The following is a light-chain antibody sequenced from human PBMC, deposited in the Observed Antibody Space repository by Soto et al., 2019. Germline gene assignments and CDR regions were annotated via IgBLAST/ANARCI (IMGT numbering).Light chain of an antibody. CDR2: GAS. V-gene: IGKV3-20*01. Sequence: EIVLTQSPGSLSLSPGQRATLSCRASQSVDTTFFAWYQKKPGQAPRLLIYGASKRATGILNSCIGSGSGTDFTMIINRREPEDFAVYYCQQYIRSVRFVQGTKVEIK. CDR3: QQYIRSVR. CDR1: QSVDTTF. J-gene: IGKJ1*01.